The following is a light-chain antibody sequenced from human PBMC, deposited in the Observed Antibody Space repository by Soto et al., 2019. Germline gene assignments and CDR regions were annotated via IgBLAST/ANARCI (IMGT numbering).Light chain of an antibody. CDR1: TNDIGAFNY. Sequence: QSALTQPASVSGSPGQSITISCTGTTNDIGAFNYVSWYQQHPGKAPKLILYEVTNRPSGVSNRFSGSKSGNTASLTISGLQDEDEADYYCSSYTSTSTRVFGGGTKLTVL. CDR2: EVT. CDR3: SSYTSTSTRV. V-gene: IGLV2-14*01. J-gene: IGLJ2*01.